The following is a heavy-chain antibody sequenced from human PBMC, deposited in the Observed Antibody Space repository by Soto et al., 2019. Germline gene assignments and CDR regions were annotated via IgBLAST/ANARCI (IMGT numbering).Heavy chain of an antibody. V-gene: IGHV3-23*01. J-gene: IGHJ4*02. Sequence: GGSLRLSCAASGFTFSSYAMSWVRQAPGKGLEWVSAISGSGGSTYYADSVKGRFTISRDNSKNTLYLQMNSLRAEDTAVYYCAKDQSHDSSVEIAYWGQGTLVTVSS. CDR1: GFTFSSYA. CDR2: ISGSGGST. CDR3: AKDQSHDSSVEIAY. D-gene: IGHD3-22*01.